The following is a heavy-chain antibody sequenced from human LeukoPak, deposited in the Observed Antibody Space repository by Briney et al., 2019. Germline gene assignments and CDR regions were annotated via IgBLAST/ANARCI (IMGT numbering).Heavy chain of an antibody. J-gene: IGHJ5*02. CDR2: IYYSGST. Sequence: SESLSLTCTVSGGSISSYYLSWIRQPPGKGLEWVGYIYYSGSTNYNPSLKSRVTISVDTSKNQFSLKLSSVTAADTAVYFCAGGIGYATSPADHLGQGTLVIVSS. CDR1: GGSISSYY. CDR3: AGGIGYATSPADH. D-gene: IGHD6-13*01. V-gene: IGHV4-59*01.